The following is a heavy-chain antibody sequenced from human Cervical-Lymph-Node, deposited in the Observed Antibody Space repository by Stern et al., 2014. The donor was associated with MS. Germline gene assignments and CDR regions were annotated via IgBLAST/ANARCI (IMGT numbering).Heavy chain of an antibody. J-gene: IGHJ2*01. CDR2: IIPMLGTI. CDR1: GGTFTSYA. CDR3: ARDGRGNFFYFDL. D-gene: IGHD4-23*01. Sequence: VQLVQSGAELKTPGSSVRISCKASGGTFTSYAINWVRQAPGQGPEWLGGIIPMLGTINYAQNFQGRVTISADESTGTAYMELTGLTSEDTAVFYCARDGRGNFFYFDLWGRGTLVTVSS. V-gene: IGHV1-69*01.